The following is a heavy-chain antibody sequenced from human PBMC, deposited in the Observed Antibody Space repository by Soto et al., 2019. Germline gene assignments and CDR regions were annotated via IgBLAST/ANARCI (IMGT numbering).Heavy chain of an antibody. V-gene: IGHV4-59*01. J-gene: IGHJ4*02. CDR2: IYYSGST. Sequence: SETLSLTCTVSGGSISSYYWSWVRQPPGKGLQWIGYIYYSGSTYYNPSLKGRATISADTSKNQFSLRLTSVTAADAAVYYCASGAPGGLRFDYWGQGILVTVSS. CDR3: ASGAPGGLRFDY. CDR1: GGSISSYY. D-gene: IGHD2-15*01.